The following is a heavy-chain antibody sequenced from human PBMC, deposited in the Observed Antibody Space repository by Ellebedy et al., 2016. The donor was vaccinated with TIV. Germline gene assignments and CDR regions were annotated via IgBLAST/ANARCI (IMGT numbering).Heavy chain of an antibody. CDR3: AVTMIVVGGDAFDI. CDR1: GYTLTELS. CDR2: FDPEDGET. Sequence: AASVKVSCKAFGYTLTELSIHWVRQAPGRGLEWMGGFDPEDGETIYAQTFQGRFTMTEDTSTDTAYMELSSLRSEDTAVYYCAVTMIVVGGDAFDIWGQGTLVTVSS. J-gene: IGHJ3*02. V-gene: IGHV1-24*01. D-gene: IGHD3-22*01.